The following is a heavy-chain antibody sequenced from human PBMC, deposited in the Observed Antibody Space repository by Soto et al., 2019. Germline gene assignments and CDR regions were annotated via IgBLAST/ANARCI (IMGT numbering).Heavy chain of an antibody. V-gene: IGHV3-48*02. Sequence: GGSLRLSCAASGFTFSSYSMNWVRQAPGKGLEWVSYISSSSSTIYYADSVKGRFTISRDNAKNSLYLQMNSLRDEDTAVYYCARDYEKPAEMTVTTDWFDPWGQGTLVTVSS. CDR1: GFTFSSYS. CDR2: ISSSSSTI. CDR3: ARDYEKPAEMTVTTDWFDP. D-gene: IGHD4-4*01. J-gene: IGHJ5*02.